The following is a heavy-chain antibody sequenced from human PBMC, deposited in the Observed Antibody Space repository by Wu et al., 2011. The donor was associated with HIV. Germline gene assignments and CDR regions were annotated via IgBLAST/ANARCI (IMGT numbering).Heavy chain of an antibody. Sequence: QVQLVQSGAEVKKLGSSVKVSCKASGVTFSDSSLNWVRQAPGQGPEWMGKIIPMSATADYAQKLRDRVMITADESTSTVYMELTSLKSDDTAVYYCARVWIPLAGPYFDYWGQGTLVTVSS. J-gene: IGHJ4*02. CDR1: GVTFSDSS. V-gene: IGHV1-69*13. CDR3: ARVWIPLAGPYFDY. D-gene: IGHD6-19*01. CDR2: IIPMSATA.